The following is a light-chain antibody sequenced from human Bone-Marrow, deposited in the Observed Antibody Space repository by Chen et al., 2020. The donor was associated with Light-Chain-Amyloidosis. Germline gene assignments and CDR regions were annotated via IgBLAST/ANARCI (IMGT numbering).Light chain of an antibody. J-gene: IGLJ2*01. CDR3: QSADSSGTYEVI. CDR2: RDT. V-gene: IGLV3-25*03. CDR1: DLPTKY. Sequence: SYELTQPPSVSVSPGQTARITCSGDDLPTKYAYWYQQKLGQAPVLVIHRDTERPSGISERCSGSSSGTTATLTISGVQAEDEDDYHCQSADSSGTYEVIFGGGTKLTVL.